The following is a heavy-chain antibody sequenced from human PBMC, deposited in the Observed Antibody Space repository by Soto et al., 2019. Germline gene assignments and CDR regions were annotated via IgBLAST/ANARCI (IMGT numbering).Heavy chain of an antibody. J-gene: IGHJ1*01. Sequence: GASVKVSCKASGGTFSSYAISWVRQAPGQGLEWMGGIIPIFGTANYAQKFQGRVTITADESTSTAYMELSSLRSEDTAVYYCARVGYCSSTSCYPLWGQGTLVTVSS. D-gene: IGHD2-2*01. CDR1: GGTFSSYA. CDR2: IIPIFGTA. V-gene: IGHV1-69*13. CDR3: ARVGYCSSTSCYPL.